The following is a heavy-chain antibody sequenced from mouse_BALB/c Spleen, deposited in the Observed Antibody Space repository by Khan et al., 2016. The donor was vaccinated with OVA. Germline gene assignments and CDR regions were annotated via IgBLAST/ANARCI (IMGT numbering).Heavy chain of an antibody. CDR1: GFTFSSFG. CDR2: ISSGSSSI. D-gene: IGHD1-1*02. J-gene: IGHJ1*01. CDR3: AREDYGQWYFDV. Sequence: EVMLVESGGGLVQPGGSRKLSCAASGFTFSSFGMHWVRQAPEKGLERVAYISSGSSSIYYADTVKGRFTISRDNPKNTLFLQMTSLRSEDTAMYYCAREDYGQWYFDVWGAGTTVTVSS. V-gene: IGHV5-17*02.